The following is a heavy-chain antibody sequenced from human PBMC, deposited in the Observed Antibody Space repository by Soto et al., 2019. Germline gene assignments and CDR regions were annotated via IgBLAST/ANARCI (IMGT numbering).Heavy chain of an antibody. J-gene: IGHJ4*02. V-gene: IGHV3-23*01. CDR2: ITGSGSTT. Sequence: GGSLRLSCEASGFTFSNAVMTWVRQAPGKGLEWVSGITGSGSTTYYAGSVKGRFTVSRDNSNNTLYLQMTSLRGDDTAVYYCAKAVVGATNRPLDYWGQGTLVTVSS. CDR1: GFTFSNAV. CDR3: AKAVVGATNRPLDY. D-gene: IGHD1-26*01.